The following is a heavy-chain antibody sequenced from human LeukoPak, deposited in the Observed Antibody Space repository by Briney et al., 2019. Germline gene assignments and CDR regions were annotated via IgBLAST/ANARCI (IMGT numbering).Heavy chain of an antibody. J-gene: IGHJ6*04. CDR2: MNPNSGNT. V-gene: IGHV1-8*03. D-gene: IGHD4-17*01. CDR3: ARGGHDYGDYSRMDV. Sequence: GASVKVSCKASGYTFTSYDINWVRQATGQGLEWMGWMNPNSGNTGYAQKFQGRVTITRNTSISTAYMELSSLRSEETAVYYCARGGHDYGDYSRMDVWGKGTTVTVSS. CDR1: GYTFTSYD.